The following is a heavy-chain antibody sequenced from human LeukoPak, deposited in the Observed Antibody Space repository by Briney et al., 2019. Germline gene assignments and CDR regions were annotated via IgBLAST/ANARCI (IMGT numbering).Heavy chain of an antibody. CDR3: ASCTLYDCAFDI. CDR1: GGSISSSSYY. D-gene: IGHD3-3*01. Sequence: SETLSLTCTVSGGSISSSSYYWGWIRQPPGKGLEWIGSNYYSGSTYYNPSLKSRVTISVDTSKNQFSLKLSSVTAADTALYYCASCTLYDCAFDIWGQGTMVTVSS. V-gene: IGHV4-39*01. J-gene: IGHJ3*02. CDR2: NYYSGST.